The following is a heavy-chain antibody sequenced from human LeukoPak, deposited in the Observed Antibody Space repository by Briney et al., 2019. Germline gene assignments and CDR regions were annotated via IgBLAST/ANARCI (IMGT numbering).Heavy chain of an antibody. Sequence: SSETLSLTCAVYGGSFSGYYWSWIRQPPGKGLEWIGEINHSGSTNYNPSLKSRVTISVDTSKNQFSLKLSSVTAADTAVYYCARGPDYGGNSERDYYFDYWGQGTPVTVSS. CDR2: INHSGST. CDR3: ARGPDYGGNSERDYYFDY. V-gene: IGHV4-34*01. J-gene: IGHJ4*02. CDR1: GGSFSGYY. D-gene: IGHD4-23*01.